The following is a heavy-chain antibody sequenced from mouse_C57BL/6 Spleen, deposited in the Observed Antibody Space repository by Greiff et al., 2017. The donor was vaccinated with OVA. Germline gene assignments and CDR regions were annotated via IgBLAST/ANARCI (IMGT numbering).Heavy chain of an antibody. D-gene: IGHD2-12*01. V-gene: IGHV5-17*01. CDR2: ISSGSSTT. CDR3: ADSDYYYGMDY. CDR1: GFTFSDYG. J-gene: IGHJ4*01. Sequence: EVMLVESGGGLVKPGGSLKLSCAASGFTFSDYGMHWVRQAPEKGLEWVAYISSGSSTTYYADTVKGRFTITIDKANNTLFLQMTRLRSEDTAVYYCADSDYYYGMDYWGQGTSVTVSA.